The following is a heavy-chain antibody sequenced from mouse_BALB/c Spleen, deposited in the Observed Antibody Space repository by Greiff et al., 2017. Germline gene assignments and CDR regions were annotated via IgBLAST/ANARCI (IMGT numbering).Heavy chain of an antibody. V-gene: IGHV5-12-2*01. CDR1: GFTFSSYT. Sequence: DVMLVESGGGLVQPGGSLKLSCAASGFTFSSYTMSWVRQTPEKRLEWVAYISNGGGSTYYPDTVKGRFTISRDNAKNTLYLQMSSLKSEDTAMYYCARHTGTRAMDYWGQGTSVTVSS. D-gene: IGHD4-1*01. CDR2: ISNGGGST. J-gene: IGHJ4*01. CDR3: ARHTGTRAMDY.